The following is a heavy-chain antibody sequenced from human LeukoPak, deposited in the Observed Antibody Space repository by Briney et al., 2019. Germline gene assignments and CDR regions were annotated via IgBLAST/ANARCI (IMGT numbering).Heavy chain of an antibody. CDR3: ARLPYA. CDR1: GGSISSYY. V-gene: IGHV4-59*08. CDR2: IHYSGST. J-gene: IGHJ5*02. Sequence: SETLSLTCTLSGGSISSYYWSWIRQPPGKGLEWIGYIHYSGSTNYNPSLKSRVTISVDTSKNQFSLKLSSVTAADTAVYYCARLPYAWGQGTLVTVSS. D-gene: IGHD2-2*01.